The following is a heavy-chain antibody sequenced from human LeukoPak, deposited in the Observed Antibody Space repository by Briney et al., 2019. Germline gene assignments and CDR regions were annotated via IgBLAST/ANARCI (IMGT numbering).Heavy chain of an antibody. CDR1: GGTFSSYT. J-gene: IGHJ3*02. V-gene: IGHV1-69*02. CDR3: ARWLQSYDAFDI. Sequence: SVKVSCKAPGGTFSSYTISWVRQAPGQGLEWMGRIIPILGIANYAQKFQGRVTITADKSTSTAYMELSSLRSEDTAVYYCARWLQSYDAFDIWGQGTMVTVSS. CDR2: IIPILGIA. D-gene: IGHD5-24*01.